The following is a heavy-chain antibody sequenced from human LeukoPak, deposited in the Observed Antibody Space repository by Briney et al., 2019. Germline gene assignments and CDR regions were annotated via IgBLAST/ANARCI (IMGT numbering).Heavy chain of an antibody. CDR2: INHRGNT. Sequence: SETLSLTCAVDSESFSGYCWSWIRQPPGKGLEWIGEINHRGNTNYNPSLKSRVTISMDTSKNQLSLKLSSVTAADTAVYYCARGGVGQVFSDNCYFDNWGQGTQVTVSS. D-gene: IGHD1-20*01. V-gene: IGHV4-34*01. CDR3: ARGGVGQVFSDNCYFDN. CDR1: SESFSGYC. J-gene: IGHJ4*02.